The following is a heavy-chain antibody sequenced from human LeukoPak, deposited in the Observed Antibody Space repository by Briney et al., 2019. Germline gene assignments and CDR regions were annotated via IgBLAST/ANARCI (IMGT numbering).Heavy chain of an antibody. J-gene: IGHJ6*03. Sequence: ASVKVSCKASGYTFTGYYMHWVRQAPGQGLEWMGWINPNSGGTNYAQKFQGRVTMTRDTSISTAYMELSRLRSDDTAVYYCARGMRNPFPKAITIFGVVIPAGGYYYMDVWGKGTTVTVSS. D-gene: IGHD3-3*01. CDR1: GYTFTGYY. V-gene: IGHV1-2*02. CDR3: ARGMRNPFPKAITIFGVVIPAGGYYYMDV. CDR2: INPNSGGT.